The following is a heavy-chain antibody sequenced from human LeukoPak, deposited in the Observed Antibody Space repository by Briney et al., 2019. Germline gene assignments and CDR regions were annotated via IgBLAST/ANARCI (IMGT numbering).Heavy chain of an antibody. J-gene: IGHJ4*02. CDR3: ARDWGGYSDY. CDR2: ISYDGSNK. Sequence: GGSLRLSCAASGFTFSSYSINWVRQAPGKGLEWVAVISYDGSNKYYADSVKGRFTISRDNSKNTLYLQMNSLRAEDTAVYYCARDWGGYSDYWGQGTLVTVSS. V-gene: IGHV3-30*03. CDR1: GFTFSSYS. D-gene: IGHD3-3*01.